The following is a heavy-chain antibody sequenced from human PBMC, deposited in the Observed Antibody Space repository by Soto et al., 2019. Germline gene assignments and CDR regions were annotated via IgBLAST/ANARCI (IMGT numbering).Heavy chain of an antibody. Sequence: QLQLQESGSGLVKPSQTLSLTCAVSGGSISSGGYSWSWIRQPPGKGLEWIGYIYHSGSTYYNPSLKSRVTISVDMSKNQFSLKLSSVTAADTAVYYCAREVISNGDYHRLFDPWGQGTLVTVSS. V-gene: IGHV4-30-2*01. CDR1: GGSISSGGYS. CDR3: AREVISNGDYHRLFDP. CDR2: IYHSGST. J-gene: IGHJ5*02. D-gene: IGHD4-17*01.